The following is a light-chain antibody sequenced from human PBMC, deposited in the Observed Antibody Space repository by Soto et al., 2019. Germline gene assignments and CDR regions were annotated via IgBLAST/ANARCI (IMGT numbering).Light chain of an antibody. CDR1: QNLLHRDGNTY. CDR2: KIS. V-gene: IGKV2-24*01. Sequence: DIVITQTPLSSPVTLGQPSSISCTSSQNLLHRDGNTYLNWLQQGRGQPPRLLLYKISNRLSGVPDRFGGSGAGTDFTLTSSRVEAEDVGVYYCMQSTHFPRPVGPGPKVHIK. CDR3: MQSTHFPRP. J-gene: IGKJ3*01.